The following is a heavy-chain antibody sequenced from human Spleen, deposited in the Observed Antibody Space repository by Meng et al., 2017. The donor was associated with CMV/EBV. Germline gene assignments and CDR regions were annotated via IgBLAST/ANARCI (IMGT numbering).Heavy chain of an antibody. Sequence: GESLKISCAASGFTFNTYAIHWVRQAPGKGLEWVAVISYDGSNKYYADSVKGRFTVSRDNSKNTLYLQMNSLRAEDTALYYCAKAFSASWYREYYDDWGQGTLVTVSS. V-gene: IGHV3-30-3*01. CDR2: ISYDGSNK. D-gene: IGHD6-13*01. CDR3: AKAFSASWYREYYDD. J-gene: IGHJ4*02. CDR1: GFTFNTYA.